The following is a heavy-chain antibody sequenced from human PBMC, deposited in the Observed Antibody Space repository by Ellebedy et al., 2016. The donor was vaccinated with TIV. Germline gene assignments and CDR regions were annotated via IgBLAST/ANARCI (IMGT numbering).Heavy chain of an antibody. V-gene: IGHV1-69*04. CDR1: GGTFSSYA. CDR2: IIPILGIA. D-gene: IGHD6-13*01. CDR3: ARDLGSWTGGDYYGMDV. J-gene: IGHJ6*02. Sequence: AASVKVSCKASGGTFSSYAISWVRQAPGQGLEWMGRIIPILGIANYAQKFQGRVTITADKSTSTAYMELSSLRSEDTAVYYCARDLGSWTGGDYYGMDVWGQGTTVTVSS.